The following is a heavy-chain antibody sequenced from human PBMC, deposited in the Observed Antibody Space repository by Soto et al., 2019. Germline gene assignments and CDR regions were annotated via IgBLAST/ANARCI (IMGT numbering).Heavy chain of an antibody. Sequence: GGSLRLSCAVSGFSVTTSYMSWVRQAPGKGLEWVSVIYTDASTYYADSVKGRFTISRDNSENTLYLQMNSLRAEDTAVYYCARDRGYCITTSCYGGWFDFWGQGTLVTVSS. D-gene: IGHD2-2*01. CDR1: GFSVTTSY. J-gene: IGHJ5*01. CDR2: IYTDAST. V-gene: IGHV3-53*01. CDR3: ARDRGYCITTSCYGGWFDF.